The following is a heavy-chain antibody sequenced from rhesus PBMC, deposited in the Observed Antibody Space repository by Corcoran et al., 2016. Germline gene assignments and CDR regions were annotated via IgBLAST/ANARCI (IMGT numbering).Heavy chain of an antibody. D-gene: IGHD6-13*01. Sequence: QVRLRESGPGLVTPSATLSLTCAVSGGSISSGCYYWTWIRQPTGKGLEGIGDSAYEGRTSDTPSHKSRATSQRETAKNQVALKLSAVTAGDTAGEYGGRDDEDSSWSGTFDDGGQGGLVTISA. CDR2: SAYEGRT. CDR3: GRDDEDSSWSGTFDD. CDR1: GGSISSGCYY. V-gene: IGHV4-122*02. J-gene: IGHJ4*01.